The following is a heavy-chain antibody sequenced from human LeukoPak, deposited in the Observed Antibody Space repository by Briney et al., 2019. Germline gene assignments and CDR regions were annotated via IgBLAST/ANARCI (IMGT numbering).Heavy chain of an antibody. D-gene: IGHD3-16*01. CDR3: TRGGRLHPQSPY. Sequence: GGSLRLSCAASGFSFSTYWMSWVRQAPGKGLEWVASIKQDGSDIYYVDSVKGRFIISRDNAKNSLYLQMSSLRAEDTAVYYCTRGGRLHPQSPYWGQGTLVTVSS. V-gene: IGHV3-7*01. J-gene: IGHJ4*02. CDR1: GFSFSTYW. CDR2: IKQDGSDI.